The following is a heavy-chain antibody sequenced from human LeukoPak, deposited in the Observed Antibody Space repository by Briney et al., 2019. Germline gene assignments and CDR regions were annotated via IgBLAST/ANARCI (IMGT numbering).Heavy chain of an antibody. J-gene: IGHJ4*02. CDR1: GGSITSYY. CDR2: IYYSGST. Sequence: PSETLSLTCTVSGGSITSYYWSWIRQPAGKGLEWIGYIYYSGSTNYNPSLKSRVTISVDTSKNQFSLKLSSVTAADTAVYYCARVSVGVLYFDYWGQGTLVTVSS. D-gene: IGHD1-26*01. V-gene: IGHV4-59*01. CDR3: ARVSVGVLYFDY.